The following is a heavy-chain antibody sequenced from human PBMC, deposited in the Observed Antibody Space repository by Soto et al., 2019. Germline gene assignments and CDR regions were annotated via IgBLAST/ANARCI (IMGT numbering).Heavy chain of an antibody. Sequence: EVQLAESGGDLVQPGGSLRLSCVGSGFTFSYYEMNWVRQAPGKGLERVAFISHTDRLTHYPDSVKGRFTISRDNVQNSLYLEMTSLRVEDTGVYYCARDTGRASADLWGQGTLVTVSS. CDR2: ISHTDRLT. CDR3: ARDTGRASADL. V-gene: IGHV3-48*03. J-gene: IGHJ5*02. CDR1: GFTFSYYE. D-gene: IGHD6-13*01.